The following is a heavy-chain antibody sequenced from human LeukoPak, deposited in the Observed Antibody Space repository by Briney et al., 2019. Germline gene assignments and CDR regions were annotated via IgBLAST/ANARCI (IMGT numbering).Heavy chain of an antibody. V-gene: IGHV3-48*03. J-gene: IGHJ4*02. CDR2: ISISGSTI. CDR1: GFTFSSYE. CDR3: ARDSIAADGTGRPSFDY. Sequence: PGGSLRLSCAASGFTFSSYEMNWVRQAPGKGLEWISYISISGSTIYYADSVKGRVTISRDNAKNSLYLQMNSLRAEDTDVYYCARDSIAADGTGRPSFDYWGQGTLVTASS. D-gene: IGHD6-13*01.